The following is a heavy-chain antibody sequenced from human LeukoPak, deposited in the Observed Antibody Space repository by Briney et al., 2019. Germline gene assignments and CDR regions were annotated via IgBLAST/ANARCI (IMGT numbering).Heavy chain of an antibody. D-gene: IGHD4-23*01. CDR3: ARDYGGAGAFDI. CDR1: GGSISNYY. V-gene: IGHV4-59*01. Sequence: SETLSLTCTVSGGSISNYYWSWSRQPPGKGLEWIGNFFSTGNTNYNPSLKSRVTISVDTSQTQFALRLTSVTAADTAVYYCARDYGGAGAFDIWAQGTMVTVSS. J-gene: IGHJ3*02. CDR2: FFSTGNT.